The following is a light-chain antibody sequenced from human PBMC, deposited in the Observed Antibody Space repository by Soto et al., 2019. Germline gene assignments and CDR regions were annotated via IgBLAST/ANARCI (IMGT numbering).Light chain of an antibody. Sequence: DIQMTQSPSSVSTSVGDRVTITCRASQHIGSWLAWYQQKPGKAPKLLIYTASTLQSGVPSRFRGSGSGTEFTLTINSLQPEDFATYYGQQAYSFPLTFGGGTEVENK. CDR1: QHIGSW. CDR2: TAS. V-gene: IGKV1D-12*01. CDR3: QQAYSFPLT. J-gene: IGKJ4*01.